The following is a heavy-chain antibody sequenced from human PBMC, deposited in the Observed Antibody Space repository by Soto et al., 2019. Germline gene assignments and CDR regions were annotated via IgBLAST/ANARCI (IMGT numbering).Heavy chain of an antibody. V-gene: IGHV1-18*01. CDR2: ISAYNGNT. CDR3: AREGNTMIESYFDY. CDR1: GYTFINYG. D-gene: IGHD3-22*01. Sequence: ATVKVSCKASGYTFINYGITWVRQAPGQGLEWLGWISAYNGNTNYAQKLQDRVTMTTDTSTSTAYMELRSLSSGDTAVYYCAREGNTMIESYFDYWGQGTLVTVSS. J-gene: IGHJ4*02.